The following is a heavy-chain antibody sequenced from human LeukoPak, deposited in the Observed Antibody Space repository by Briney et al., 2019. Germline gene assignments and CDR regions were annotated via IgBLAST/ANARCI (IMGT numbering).Heavy chain of an antibody. D-gene: IGHD4-17*01. CDR1: GTSFSSYY. CDR3: ARMTTGHDF. J-gene: IGHJ4*02. V-gene: IGHV4-34*01. CDR2: VNHSGYT. Sequence: PSETLSLTCAVSGTSFSSYYWSWIRQPPGEGLEWIGEVNHSGYTNDNPSLKSRVTISVDTSKNQFSLRLRSVTAADTGVYFCARMTTGHDFWGQGTLVTVSS.